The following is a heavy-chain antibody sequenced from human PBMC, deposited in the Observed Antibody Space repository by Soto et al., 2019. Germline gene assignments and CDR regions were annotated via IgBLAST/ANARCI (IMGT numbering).Heavy chain of an antibody. D-gene: IGHD7-27*01. CDR1: GGSFSGYY. V-gene: IGHV4-34*01. Sequence: QVQLQQWGAGLLKPSETLSLTCAVYGGSFSGYYWSWIRQPPGKGLEWIGEINHSGSTNYNPSLKSRVTISVHTSKNQFSLKVSSVTSADTAVYYWAGYRWRNWADTIFDLWGRGTLVTVSS. CDR3: AGYRWRNWADTIFDL. CDR2: INHSGST. J-gene: IGHJ2*01.